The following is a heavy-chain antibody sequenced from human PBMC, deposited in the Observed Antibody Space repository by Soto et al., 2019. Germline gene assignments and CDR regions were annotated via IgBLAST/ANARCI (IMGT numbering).Heavy chain of an antibody. CDR1: GFTFRAYW. D-gene: IGHD4-17*01. V-gene: IGHV3-74*01. CDR3: ARAAYGEHWFGT. Sequence: GGSLRLSWAASGFTFRAYWMHWVRQAPGKGLMWVSRIDGGGRMTSYAGSVKGRFTMPREDAKNTRYLQMYSLRAKDTAVYYCARAAYGEHWFGTWRQGTLVTVTS. CDR2: IDGGGRMT. J-gene: IGHJ5*02.